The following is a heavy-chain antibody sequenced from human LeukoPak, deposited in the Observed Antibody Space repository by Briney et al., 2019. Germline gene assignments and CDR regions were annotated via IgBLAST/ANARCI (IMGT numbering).Heavy chain of an antibody. CDR1: GFTVSSYG. CDR3: ARDTVPVAATPRGWGY. Sequence: GGTLRLSCAASGFTVSSYGMSWVRQAPGKGLEWVSVISGSGASTYYADSVKGRFTISSDNSKNTMYLQMNSLRAEDTAVYYCARDTVPVAATPRGWGYWGQGTLVTVSS. CDR2: ISGSGAST. V-gene: IGHV3-23*01. J-gene: IGHJ4*02. D-gene: IGHD2-15*01.